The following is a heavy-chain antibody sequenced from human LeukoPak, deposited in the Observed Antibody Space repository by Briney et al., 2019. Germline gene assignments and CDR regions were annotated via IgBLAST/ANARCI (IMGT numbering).Heavy chain of an antibody. CDR2: INPSGGST. J-gene: IGHJ4*02. CDR3: ARDESSTCDY. V-gene: IGHV1-46*01. D-gene: IGHD2-2*01. CDR1: GYTFTIYY. Sequence: ASVKVSCKASGYTFTIYYMHWVRQALGQGLEWMGIINPSGGSTSYAQKFQGRVTMTRDTSTSTVYMELSSLRSEDTAVYYCARDESSTCDYWGQGTLVTVSS.